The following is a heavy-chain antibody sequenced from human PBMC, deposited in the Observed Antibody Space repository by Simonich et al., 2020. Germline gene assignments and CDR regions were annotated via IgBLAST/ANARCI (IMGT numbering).Heavy chain of an antibody. D-gene: IGHD2-15*01. CDR1: GYTFTSYG. CDR2: SSAYNGNT. J-gene: IGHJ4*02. CDR3: ARASRGTWWYYYFDY. Sequence: QVQLVQSGAEVKKPGASVKVSCKASGYTFTSYGISWVRQAPGQGLEWMGWSSAYNGNTNYAQKLQGRDTMTTDTSTSTAYMELRSLRSDDTAVYYCARASRGTWWYYYFDYWGQGTLVTVSS. V-gene: IGHV1-18*01.